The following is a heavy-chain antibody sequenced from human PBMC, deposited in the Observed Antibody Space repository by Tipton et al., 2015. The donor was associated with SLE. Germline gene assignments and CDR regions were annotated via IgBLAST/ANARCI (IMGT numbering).Heavy chain of an antibody. Sequence: SLRLSCAASGFTFSSYSMNWVRQAPGKGLEWVSSISSSSSYIYYADSVKGRFTISRDNSKNTLYLQMNSLRAEDTAVYYCAKDDGGLIVVVTAIQHWGQGTLATVSS. CDR3: AKDDGGLIVVVTAIQH. V-gene: IGHV3-21*01. CDR1: GFTFSSYS. CDR2: ISSSSSYI. J-gene: IGHJ1*01. D-gene: IGHD2-21*02.